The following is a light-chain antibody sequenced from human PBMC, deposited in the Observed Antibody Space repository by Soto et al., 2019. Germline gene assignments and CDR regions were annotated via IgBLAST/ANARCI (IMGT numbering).Light chain of an antibody. J-gene: IGKJ1*01. V-gene: IGKV3-20*01. CDR2: GAS. CDR3: QQYGNSPWT. Sequence: EIVMTQSPATLSVSPGERATLSCRASQSVYNNLAWYQQKPGQAPRLFIYGASSRATGIPDRFSGSGSGTDFTLTISRLEPEDFAVYHCQQYGNSPWTFGQGTKVDIK. CDR1: QSVYNN.